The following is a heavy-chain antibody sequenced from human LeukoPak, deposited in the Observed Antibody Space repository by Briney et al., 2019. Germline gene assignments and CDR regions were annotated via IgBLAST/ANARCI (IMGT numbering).Heavy chain of an antibody. CDR3: ARYGFSSSWQGGWHAFDI. CDR2: INPTVGDT. Sequence: ASVKVSCKASGYTLTSCYMHWVRQAPGQGLEWMGIINPTVGDTIYAQKFQGRVTMTRDMSTSTVYMELSSLRSDDTAVYYCARYGFSSSWQGGWHAFDIRGQGTMVTVSS. J-gene: IGHJ3*02. CDR1: GYTLTSCY. D-gene: IGHD6-13*01. V-gene: IGHV1-46*01.